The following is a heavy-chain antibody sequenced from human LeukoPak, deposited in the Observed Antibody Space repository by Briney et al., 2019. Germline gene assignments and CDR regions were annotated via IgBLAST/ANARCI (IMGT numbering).Heavy chain of an antibody. V-gene: IGHV4-59*08. Sequence: PSETLSLTCTVSGGSISSYYWSWIRQPSGKGVEWIGYIYYSGSTNYNPSLKSRVTISVDTSKNQLSLKLSSVTAADTAVYYCARHWETSSWYVDYWGQGTLVTVSS. CDR2: IYYSGST. CDR3: ARHWETSSWYVDY. J-gene: IGHJ4*02. D-gene: IGHD6-13*01. CDR1: GGSISSYY.